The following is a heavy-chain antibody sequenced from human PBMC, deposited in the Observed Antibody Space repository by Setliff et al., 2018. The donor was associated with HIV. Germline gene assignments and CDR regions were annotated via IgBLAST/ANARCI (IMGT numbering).Heavy chain of an antibody. CDR2: IYYSGGT. V-gene: IGHV4-31*03. CDR3: ARGDAMSSLGAFDI. J-gene: IGHJ3*02. CDR1: GGSITSGGFY. D-gene: IGHD2-2*01. Sequence: SETLSLTCTDSGGSITSGGFYWSWIRQYPQKGLEWIGYIYYSGGTYYNPSLKSRVTMSVDTYNNQFSLKLSSVTAADTAVYYCARGDAMSSLGAFDIWGQGTMVTVSS.